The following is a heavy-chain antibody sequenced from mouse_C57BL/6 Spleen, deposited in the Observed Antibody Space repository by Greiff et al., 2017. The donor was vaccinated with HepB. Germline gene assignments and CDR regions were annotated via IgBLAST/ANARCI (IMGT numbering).Heavy chain of an antibody. CDR2: IDPETGGT. J-gene: IGHJ3*01. D-gene: IGHD4-1*02. Sequence: QVQLKQSGAELVRPGASVTLSCKASGYTFTDYEMHWVKQTPVHGLEWIGAIDPETGGTAYNQKFKGKAILTADKSSSTAYMELRSLTSEDSAVYYCTVEGNCTLFAYWGQGTLVTVSA. V-gene: IGHV1-15*01. CDR3: TVEGNCTLFAY. CDR1: GYTFTDYE.